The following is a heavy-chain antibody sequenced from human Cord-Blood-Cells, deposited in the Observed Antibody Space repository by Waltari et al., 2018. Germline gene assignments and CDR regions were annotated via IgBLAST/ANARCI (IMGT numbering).Heavy chain of an antibody. CDR1: GFTFSSYA. V-gene: IGHV3-30-3*01. J-gene: IGHJ4*02. CDR2: ISYDGSNK. CDR3: ARDFAFDYYFDY. Sequence: QVQLVESGGGVVQPGRSLRLSCAASGFTFSSYAMHWVRQAPGKGLGWVAVISYDGSNKYYADSVKGRFTISRDNSKNTLYLQMNSLRAEDTAVYYCARDFAFDYYFDYWGQGTLVTVSS. D-gene: IGHD3-3*01.